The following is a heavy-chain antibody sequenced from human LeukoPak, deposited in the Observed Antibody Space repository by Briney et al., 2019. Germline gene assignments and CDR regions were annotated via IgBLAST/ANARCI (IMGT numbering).Heavy chain of an antibody. CDR3: AKDRRFYDILTGYRMVRGGPDAFDI. Sequence: GGSLRLSCAASGFTFSSYAMSWVRQAPGKGLEWVSAISGSGGSTYYADSVKGRFTISRGNSKNTLYLQMNSLRAEDTAVYYCAKDRRFYDILTGYRMVRGGPDAFDIWGQGTMVTVSS. CDR1: GFTFSSYA. D-gene: IGHD3-9*01. CDR2: ISGSGGST. V-gene: IGHV3-23*01. J-gene: IGHJ3*02.